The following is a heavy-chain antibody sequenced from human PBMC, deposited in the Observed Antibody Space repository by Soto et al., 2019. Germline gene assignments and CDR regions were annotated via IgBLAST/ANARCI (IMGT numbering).Heavy chain of an antibody. CDR2: ISHHGSNQ. Sequence: QVQLVESGGGVVQPGRSLRLSCAASLFTFSNYGMHWVRQAPGKGLEWVAVISHHGSNQYYGDSVRGRFTISRDNSKNTLYLQMNSLRAEDTAVYYCAKDGDYFDSSDLRDYYGMDVWGQGTTVTVSS. J-gene: IGHJ6*02. V-gene: IGHV3-30*18. CDR1: LFTFSNYG. D-gene: IGHD3-22*01. CDR3: AKDGDYFDSSDLRDYYGMDV.